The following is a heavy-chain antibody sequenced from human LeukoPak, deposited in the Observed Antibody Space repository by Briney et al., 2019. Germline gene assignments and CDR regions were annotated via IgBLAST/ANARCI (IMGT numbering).Heavy chain of an antibody. CDR3: AREYTTVVTVGY. CDR1: GYTFTGYY. Sequence: ASVKVSCKASGYTFTGYYMHWVRQAPEQGLEWMGWINPNSGGTNYAQKFQGRVTMTRDTSISTAYMELSRLRSDDTAVYYCAREYTTVVTVGYWGQGTLVTVSS. V-gene: IGHV1-2*02. D-gene: IGHD4-23*01. CDR2: INPNSGGT. J-gene: IGHJ4*02.